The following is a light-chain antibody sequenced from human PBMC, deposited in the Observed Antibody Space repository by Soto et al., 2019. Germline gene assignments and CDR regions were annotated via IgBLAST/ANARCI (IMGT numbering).Light chain of an antibody. CDR1: SGHSSYI. CDR2: LEGSGSY. CDR3: ETWVSNTYV. V-gene: IGLV4-60*02. J-gene: IGLJ1*01. Sequence: QPVLTQSSSASASLGSSVKLTCTLSSGHSSYIIAWHQQQPGKAPRYLMKLEGSGSYNTGSGVPDRFSGSSSGADRYLTISNLQFEDEADYYCETWVSNTYVFGTGTKVNVL.